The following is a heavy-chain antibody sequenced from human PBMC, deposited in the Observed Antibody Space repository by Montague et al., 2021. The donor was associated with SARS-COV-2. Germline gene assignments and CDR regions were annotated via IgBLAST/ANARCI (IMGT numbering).Heavy chain of an antibody. CDR1: GGSISSSSYY. CDR3: AGSPPGIAAAGTVAAFDI. J-gene: IGHJ3*02. CDR2: IYYSGST. Sequence: SETLSLTCTVSGGSISSSSYYWGWIRQPPGKGLEWIGSIYYSGSTYYNPSHKSRVTISVDTSKNQFSLKLSSVTAADTAVYYCAGSPPGIAAAGTVAAFDIWGQGTMVTVSS. V-gene: IGHV4-39*01. D-gene: IGHD6-13*01.